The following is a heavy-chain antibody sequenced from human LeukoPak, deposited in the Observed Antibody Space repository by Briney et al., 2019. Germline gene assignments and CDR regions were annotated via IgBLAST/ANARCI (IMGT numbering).Heavy chain of an antibody. D-gene: IGHD5-18*01. Sequence: GGSLRLSCAASGFTFSSYAMSWVRQAPGKALEWVSAISGSGGSTYYADSVKGRFTISRDNSKNTLYLQMNSLRAEDTAVYYCAKASGYSYGSFDYWGQGTLVTVSS. V-gene: IGHV3-23*01. J-gene: IGHJ4*02. CDR3: AKASGYSYGSFDY. CDR1: GFTFSSYA. CDR2: ISGSGGST.